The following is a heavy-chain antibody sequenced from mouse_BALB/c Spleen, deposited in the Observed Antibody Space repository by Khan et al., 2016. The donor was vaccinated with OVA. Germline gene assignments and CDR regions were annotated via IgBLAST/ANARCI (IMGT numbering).Heavy chain of an antibody. J-gene: IGHJ3*01. Sequence: EVKLLESGPGLVKPSQSLSLTCTVTGYSITSDYAWNWIRQFPGNKLEWMGYINYSGNTTFNPSLKSRTSITRDTSKNQFFLQLNSVTTEDTATYYCARKDYYDYDTFPYWGQGTLVTVSA. CDR2: INYSGNT. CDR3: ARKDYYDYDTFPY. V-gene: IGHV3-2*02. D-gene: IGHD2-4*01. CDR1: GYSITSDYA.